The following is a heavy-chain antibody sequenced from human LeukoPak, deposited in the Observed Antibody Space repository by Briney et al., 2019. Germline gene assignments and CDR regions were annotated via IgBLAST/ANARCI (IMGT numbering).Heavy chain of an antibody. CDR2: IKQDGSEK. CDR3: ARGVVPAAVNYYYYYYMDV. V-gene: IGHV3-7*04. D-gene: IGHD2-2*01. CDR1: GFTFGGYW. J-gene: IGHJ6*03. Sequence: PGGSLRLSCAASGFTFGGYWMSWVRQAPGKGLEWVANIKQDGSEKYYVDSVKGRFTISRDNAKNSLYLQMNSLRAEDTAVYYCARGVVPAAVNYYYYYYMDVWGKGTTVTVSS.